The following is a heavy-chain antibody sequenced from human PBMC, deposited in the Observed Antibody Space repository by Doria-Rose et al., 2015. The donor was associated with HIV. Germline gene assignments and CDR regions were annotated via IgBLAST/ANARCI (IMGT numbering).Heavy chain of an antibody. CDR2: IFSDDER. J-gene: IGHJ4*02. CDR1: GVSLSSPGMG. Sequence: QVTLKESGPVLVKPTETLTLTCTVSGVSLSSPGMGVSWIRQPPGKALEWLANIFSDDERSYKTSLKSRLTISRGTSKIQVLLTMTDMDPVDTATYYCARIKSSRWYHKYYFDFWGQGTLVIVSA. V-gene: IGHV2-26*01. D-gene: IGHD6-13*01. CDR3: ARIKSSRWYHKYYFDF.